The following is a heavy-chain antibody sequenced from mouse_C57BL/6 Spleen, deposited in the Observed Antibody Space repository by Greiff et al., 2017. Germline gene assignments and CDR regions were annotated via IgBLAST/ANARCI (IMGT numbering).Heavy chain of an antibody. D-gene: IGHD2-12*01. CDR1: GYTFTSYW. CDR3: AREVPYYKPYYMDY. V-gene: IGHV1-55*01. J-gene: IGHJ2*01. CDR2: IYPGSGST. Sequence: QVQLQQSGAELVKPGASVKMSCKASGYTFTSYWITWVKQRPGQGLEWVGDIYPGSGSTNYNENLKSKATLTVDTTSNTSYMQLSSLNAEDSAVYCGAREVPYYKPYYMDYWGQGTTLTVSS.